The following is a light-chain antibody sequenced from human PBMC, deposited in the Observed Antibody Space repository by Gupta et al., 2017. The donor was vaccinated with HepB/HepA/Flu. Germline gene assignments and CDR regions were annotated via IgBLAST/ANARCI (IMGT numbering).Light chain of an antibody. J-gene: IGKJ4*01. Sequence: DIQMTQSPSSLSASVRGRVTITCQASQEISNYLNWYQVKPGKAPKLLIYDASNLETGVPSRFSGSGSGTNFTFTISSLQPEDIATYYCQQDDNLPLTFGGGTKVEIK. CDR2: DAS. CDR3: QQDDNLPLT. V-gene: IGKV1-33*01. CDR1: QEISNY.